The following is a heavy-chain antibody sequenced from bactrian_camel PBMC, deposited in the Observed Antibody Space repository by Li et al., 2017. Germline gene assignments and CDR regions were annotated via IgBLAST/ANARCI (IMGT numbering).Heavy chain of an antibody. J-gene: IGHJ4*01. CDR2: IFANGGT. CDR1: GYTSKICS. Sequence: HVQLVESGGGSVQAGMSLRLSCAASGYTSKICSWNWYRQPPGKSRELVSSIFANGGTHYADSVKGRFTISQDNARNTLYLQMNSLKTEDTATYFCSRSLYDPVKSWGQGTQVTVS. V-gene: IGHV3S6*01. D-gene: IGHD3*01. CDR3: SRSLYDPVKS.